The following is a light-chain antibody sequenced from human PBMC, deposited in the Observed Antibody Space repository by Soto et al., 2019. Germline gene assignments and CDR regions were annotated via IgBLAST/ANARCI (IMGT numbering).Light chain of an antibody. CDR1: CGHSSYA. J-gene: IGLJ3*02. CDR2: LNSDGSH. Sequence: QLVLTQSPSASASRGASVKLTCTLSCGHSSYAIAWHQQQPEKGPRYLMKLNSDGSHSKGDGIPDRFSGSSSGAERYLTISSLQSEDEADYYCQTWGTGIHWVFGGGTKVTVL. CDR3: QTWGTGIHWV. V-gene: IGLV4-69*01.